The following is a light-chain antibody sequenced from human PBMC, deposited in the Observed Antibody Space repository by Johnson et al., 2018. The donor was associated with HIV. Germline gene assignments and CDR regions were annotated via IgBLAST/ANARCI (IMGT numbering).Light chain of an antibody. CDR3: GTWDSSLSAGV. Sequence: QSVLTQPPSLSAAPGQKVTISCSGSSSNIGNNYVSWYQQLPGTAPKLLIYDNNKRPSGIPDRFSASKSGTSATLGITGLQTGDEADYYCGTWDSSLSAGVFGTGTKVTVL. V-gene: IGLV1-51*01. J-gene: IGLJ1*01. CDR2: DNN. CDR1: SSNIGNNY.